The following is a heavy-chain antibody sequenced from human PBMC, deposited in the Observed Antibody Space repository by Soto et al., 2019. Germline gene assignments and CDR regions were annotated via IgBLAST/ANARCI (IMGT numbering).Heavy chain of an antibody. J-gene: IGHJ6*02. CDR2: IIPTFGTG. Sequence: QVLLVQSGPEVKKPGSSVKVSCKASGGTFNNYAINWVRQAPGKGLEWMGGIIPTFGTGNHAQKFQGRVTITADESTTTAYMELNSLPSEHTAIYYCASFDGTLVRGGRSSPYEMDVWGQGTTVIVSS. CDR3: ASFDGTLVRGGRSSPYEMDV. CDR1: GGTFNNYA. V-gene: IGHV1-69*01. D-gene: IGHD3-10*01.